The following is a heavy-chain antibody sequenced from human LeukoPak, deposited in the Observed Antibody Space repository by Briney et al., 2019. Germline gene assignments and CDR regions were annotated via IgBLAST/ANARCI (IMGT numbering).Heavy chain of an antibody. CDR3: ARDRTTVVTHDAFDI. D-gene: IGHD4-23*01. J-gene: IGHJ3*02. Sequence: GASVKVSCKASGYTFTGYYMQWVRQAPGQGLEWMGWINPNSGGTNYAQKFQGRVTMTRDTSISTAYMELSRLRSDDTAVYYCARDRTTVVTHDAFDIWGQGTMVTVSS. CDR2: INPNSGGT. V-gene: IGHV1-2*02. CDR1: GYTFTGYY.